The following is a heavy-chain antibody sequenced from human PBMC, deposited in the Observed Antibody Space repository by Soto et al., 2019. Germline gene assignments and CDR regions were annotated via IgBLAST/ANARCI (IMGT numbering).Heavy chain of an antibody. CDR2: LDKSGGSA. V-gene: IGHV3-23*05. CDR3: AKDRIGQLAKFDY. CDR1: GFSFSSND. Sequence: VGSLRLSCTASGFSFSSNDMSWVRQAPGKGLEWVSTLDKSGGSAFYADSVNGRFTISRDNSRNTLYLQMHSLRAEDTAFYYCAKDRIGQLAKFDYWGRGTLVTSPQ. D-gene: IGHD1-1*01. J-gene: IGHJ4*02.